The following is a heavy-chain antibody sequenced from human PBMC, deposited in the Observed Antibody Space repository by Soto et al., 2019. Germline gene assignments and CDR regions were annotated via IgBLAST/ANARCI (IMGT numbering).Heavy chain of an antibody. J-gene: IGHJ4*02. V-gene: IGHV3-33*01. D-gene: IGHD2-21*02. CDR2: IWYDGSNK. CDR3: ARWVCRGGNCNLNQRSFDL. Sequence: QVQLVESGGGVVQPGRSLRLSCAASGFIFNEYGMHWVRQAPGKGLEWVAVIWYDGSNKYYADSVKGRFTFSRDNSKNTRSLQMNSLRVEDTAIYYCARWVCRGGNCNLNQRSFDLWGQGTLVTVSS. CDR1: GFIFNEYG.